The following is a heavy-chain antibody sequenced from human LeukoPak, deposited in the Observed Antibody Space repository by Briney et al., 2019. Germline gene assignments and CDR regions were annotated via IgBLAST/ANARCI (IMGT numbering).Heavy chain of an antibody. Sequence: PSETLSLTCTVSGGSISSGGYYWSWIRQPPGKGLEWIGYIYHSGSTYYNPSLKSRVTISVDRSKNQFSLKLSSVTDADTAVYYCATTKYNWNYVSEYFQHWGQGTLVTVSS. J-gene: IGHJ1*01. CDR3: ATTKYNWNYVSEYFQH. CDR2: IYHSGST. CDR1: GGSISSGGYY. V-gene: IGHV4-30-2*01. D-gene: IGHD1-7*01.